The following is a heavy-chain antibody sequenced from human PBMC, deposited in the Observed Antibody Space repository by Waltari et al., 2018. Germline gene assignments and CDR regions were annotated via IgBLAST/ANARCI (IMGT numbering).Heavy chain of an antibody. CDR1: GFTFSNFG. CDR3: AKDAFGNTYLDF. J-gene: IGHJ4*02. CDR2: IWLGGSDK. D-gene: IGHD2-2*02. V-gene: IGHV3-30*02. Sequence: QVNLVESGGGVVQPGGSLRLSCATSGFTFSNFGMHWVRQAPGEGLGVVSLIWLGGSDKSYADAVGGRFTSSRDNSARTLYLDMDSLRLDDTAMYYCAKDAFGNTYLDFWGQGTLVTVSS.